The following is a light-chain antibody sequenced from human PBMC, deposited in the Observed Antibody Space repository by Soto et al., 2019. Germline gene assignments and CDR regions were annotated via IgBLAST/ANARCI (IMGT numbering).Light chain of an antibody. CDR3: QHLFSPTFP. Sequence: DIVMTQSPDSLAVSLGERATINCKSSQSLLANCNNKNCLAWYQHKPGQPPKMLILWASTRESGVPVRFSGSGSGTDFTLTISSLQAEDAAVYYCQHLFSPTFPFGQGTKLEIK. J-gene: IGKJ2*01. CDR2: WAS. CDR1: QSLLANCNNKNC. V-gene: IGKV4-1*01.